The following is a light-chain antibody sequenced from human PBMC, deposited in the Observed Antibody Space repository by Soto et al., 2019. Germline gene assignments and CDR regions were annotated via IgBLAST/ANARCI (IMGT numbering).Light chain of an antibody. CDR1: QSVSSN. CDR3: QQYNKWPLFT. J-gene: IGKJ3*01. CDR2: GAS. V-gene: IGKV3-15*01. Sequence: EIVMTQSPATLSVSPGERATLSCRASQSVSSNLAWYQQRPGQAPRLLIYGASTRATGIPARFSGSGSGTEFTLTISRLQSEAFAVYYCQQYNKWPLFTFGPGTRVDIK.